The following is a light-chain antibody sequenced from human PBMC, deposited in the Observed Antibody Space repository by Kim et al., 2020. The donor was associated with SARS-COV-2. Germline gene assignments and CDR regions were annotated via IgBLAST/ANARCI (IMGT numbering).Light chain of an antibody. V-gene: IGKV3-20*01. J-gene: IGKJ1*01. CDR3: QRYGSSRT. CDR1: QGVSSRY. Sequence: LLPGERATLSCRASQGVSSRYIAWYQVKPGQAPRLLIYGVSSRATGIPDRFSGSGSGTDFTLTIYGLEPEDFAVYYCQRYGSSRTFGQGTKVDIK. CDR2: GVS.